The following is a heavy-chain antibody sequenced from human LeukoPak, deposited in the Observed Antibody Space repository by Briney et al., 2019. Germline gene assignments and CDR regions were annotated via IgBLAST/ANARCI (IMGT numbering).Heavy chain of an antibody. V-gene: IGHV4-34*01. Sequence: SETLSLTCAVYGGSFSGYYWSWIRQPPGKGLEWIGEINHSGSTNYNPSLKSRVTISADTSKNQFSLKLSSVTAADTAVYYCAFRRRLVFDYWGQGTLVTVSS. CDR1: GGSFSGYY. J-gene: IGHJ4*02. CDR2: INHSGST. D-gene: IGHD2-8*02. CDR3: AFRRRLVFDY.